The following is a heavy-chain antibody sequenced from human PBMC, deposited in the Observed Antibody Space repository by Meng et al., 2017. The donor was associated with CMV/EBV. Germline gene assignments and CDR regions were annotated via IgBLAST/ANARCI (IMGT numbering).Heavy chain of an antibody. D-gene: IGHD4-17*01. CDR3: ARAPYGDYGLDY. CDR2: ISWNSGSI. V-gene: IGHV3-9*01. CDR1: GFTFDDYA. J-gene: IGHJ4*02. Sequence: SLKISCAASGFTFDDYAMHWVRQAPGKGLEWVSGISWNSGSIGYADSVKGRFTISRDNAKNSLYLQMNSLRAEDTAVYYCARAPYGDYGLDYWGQGTLVTVSS.